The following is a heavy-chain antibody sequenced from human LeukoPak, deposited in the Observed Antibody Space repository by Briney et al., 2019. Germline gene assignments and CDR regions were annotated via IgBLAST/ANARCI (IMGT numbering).Heavy chain of an antibody. CDR2: IYTSGST. CDR1: GGSISSSSYY. V-gene: IGHV4-61*02. CDR3: AREAVEPAAIFDY. J-gene: IGHJ4*02. D-gene: IGHD2-2*01. Sequence: KPSETLSLTCTVSGGSISSSSYYWGWIRQPPGKGLEWIGRIYTSGSTNYNPSLKSRVTISVDTSKNQFSLKLSSVTAADTAVYYCAREAVEPAAIFDYWGQGTLVTVSS.